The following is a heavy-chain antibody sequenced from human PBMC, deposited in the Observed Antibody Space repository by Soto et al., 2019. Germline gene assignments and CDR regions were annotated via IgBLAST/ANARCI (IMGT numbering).Heavy chain of an antibody. Sequence: SETLSLTCAVYGGSFSGYYWSWIRQPPGKGLEWIGEINHSGSTNYNPSLKSRVTISVDTSKNQFSLKLSSVTAADTAVYYCARASGLWVLFVPGAPIDDWGQGTLVTVSS. CDR2: INHSGST. CDR1: GGSFSGYY. J-gene: IGHJ4*02. V-gene: IGHV4-34*01. D-gene: IGHD3-10*01. CDR3: ARASGLWVLFVPGAPIDD.